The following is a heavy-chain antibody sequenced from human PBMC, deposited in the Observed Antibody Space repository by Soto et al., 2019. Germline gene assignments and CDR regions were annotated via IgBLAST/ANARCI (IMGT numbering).Heavy chain of an antibody. CDR3: AREFGGFCISTSCYGGWFDP. V-gene: IGHV1-18*01. D-gene: IGHD2-2*01. CDR1: GYTFTSYA. Sequence: ASLKVSCKASGYTFTSYAMHWVRQAPGQRLEWMGWISVYNGDTNYAQKLQGRLTMTTDRSTSTAYMELRSLRSDDTAVYYCAREFGGFCISTSCYGGWFDPWGQGTLVTVSS. J-gene: IGHJ5*02. CDR2: ISVYNGDT.